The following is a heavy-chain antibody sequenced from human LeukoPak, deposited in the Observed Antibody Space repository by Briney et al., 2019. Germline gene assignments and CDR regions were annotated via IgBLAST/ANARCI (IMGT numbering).Heavy chain of an antibody. CDR2: VKTDGSDK. CDR1: GFTFSNFW. J-gene: IGHJ4*02. D-gene: IGHD4-11*01. V-gene: IGHV3-7*01. CDR3: ARVRGNYDY. Sequence: GGSLRLSCTASGFTFSNFWMTWARQPPGKGLEWVATVKTDGSDKYYVDSVRGRFTISRDNARNSLYLSMNSLRDDDTAIYYCARVRGNYDYWGQGTLVTVSS.